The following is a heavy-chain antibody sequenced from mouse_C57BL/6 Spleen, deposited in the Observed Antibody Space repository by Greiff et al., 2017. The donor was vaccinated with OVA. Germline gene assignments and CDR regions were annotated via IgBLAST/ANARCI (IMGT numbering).Heavy chain of an antibody. J-gene: IGHJ2*01. V-gene: IGHV1-66*01. D-gene: IGHD2-4*01. CDR3: AVWDYDGGFDY. CDR1: GYSFTSYY. Sequence: LEESGPELVKPGASVKISCKASGYSFTSYYIHWVKQRPGQGLEWIGWIYPGSGNTKYNEKFKGKATLTADTSSSTAYMQLSSLTSEDSAVYYCAVWDYDGGFDYWGQGTTLTVSS. CDR2: IYPGSGNT.